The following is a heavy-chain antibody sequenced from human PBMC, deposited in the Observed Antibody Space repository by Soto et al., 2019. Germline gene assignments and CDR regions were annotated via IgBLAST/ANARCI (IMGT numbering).Heavy chain of an antibody. Sequence: GGSLRLSCAASGFTFSSYAMHWVRQAPGKGLEWVAVISYDGSNKYYADSVKGRFTISRDNSKNTLYLQMNSLRAEDTAVYYCASPHSGSYPFDYWGQGTLVTVSS. D-gene: IGHD1-26*01. CDR1: GFTFSSYA. J-gene: IGHJ4*02. CDR2: ISYDGSNK. V-gene: IGHV3-30-3*01. CDR3: ASPHSGSYPFDY.